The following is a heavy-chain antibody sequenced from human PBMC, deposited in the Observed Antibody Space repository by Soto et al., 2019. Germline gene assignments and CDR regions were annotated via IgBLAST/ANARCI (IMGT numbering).Heavy chain of an antibody. CDR3: VGEVASGY. CDR1: GVTLSNFG. J-gene: IGHJ4*02. CDR2: ISRDGSTM. Sequence: QVQLVESGGGVVQPGRSLRLSCAASGVTLSNFGMHWVRQAPGKGLEWVAVISRDGSTMFYADSVKGRFTISRDSSRNTLYLQMNGLSAEDTAVYHCVGEVASGYWGQGTLVTVSS. V-gene: IGHV3-30*03. D-gene: IGHD2-21*01.